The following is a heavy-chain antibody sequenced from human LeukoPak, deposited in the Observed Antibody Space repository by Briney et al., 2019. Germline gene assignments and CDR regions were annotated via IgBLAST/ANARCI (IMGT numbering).Heavy chain of an antibody. CDR2: NYSGDGT. Sequence: GGSLRLFRAASGFTVSSNYMSWVRQAPGKGLEWGSVNYSGDGTYYADSVKGRFNISSDKSKNTLYLQMNSLRAEDTAVCYCAREYPDSSSWTRYYYYMDVWGKGTTVTISS. J-gene: IGHJ6*03. D-gene: IGHD6-13*01. CDR1: GFTVSSNY. V-gene: IGHV3-66*01. CDR3: AREYPDSSSWTRYYYYMDV.